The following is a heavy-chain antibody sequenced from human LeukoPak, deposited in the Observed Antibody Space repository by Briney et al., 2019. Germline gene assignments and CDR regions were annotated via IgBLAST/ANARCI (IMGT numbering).Heavy chain of an antibody. CDR1: GGSISSSSYY. CDR3: ARQPGYYDSSGFLDAFDI. D-gene: IGHD3-22*01. J-gene: IGHJ3*02. CDR2: IYYSGST. Sequence: MTSETLSLTCTVSGGSISSSSYYWGWIRQPPGKGLEWIGSIYYSGSTYYNPSLKSRVTISVDTSKNQFSLKLSSVTAADTAVYYCARQPGYYDSSGFLDAFDIWGQGTMVTVSS. V-gene: IGHV4-39*07.